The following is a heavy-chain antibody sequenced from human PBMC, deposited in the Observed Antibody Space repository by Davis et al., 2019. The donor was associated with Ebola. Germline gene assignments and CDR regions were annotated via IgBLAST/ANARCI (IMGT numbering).Heavy chain of an antibody. V-gene: IGHV3-53*01. J-gene: IGHJ4*02. CDR1: GFTVSSSY. CDR2: IYSGGST. CDR3: AKGSIAVALFDC. Sequence: GGSLRLSCAASGFTVSSSYMSWVRQAPGKGLEWVSVIYSGGSTYYADSVKGRFIISRDNSKNTLFLQMNSLRAEDTAVYHCAKGSIAVALFDCWGQGTLVTVSS. D-gene: IGHD6-19*01.